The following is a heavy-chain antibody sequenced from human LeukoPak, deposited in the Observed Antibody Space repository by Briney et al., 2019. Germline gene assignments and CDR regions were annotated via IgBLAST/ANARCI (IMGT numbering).Heavy chain of an antibody. D-gene: IGHD6-19*01. CDR1: GGSISSSSYY. Sequence: SETLSLTCTVSGGSISSSSYYWGWLRQPPGTGLEWFGSIYYSGSTYYNPSLKSRVTITEDTSKNQFSLKLSSVTAADTAVYYCVHTLPGQWLVYWGQGTLVTVSS. CDR2: IYYSGST. J-gene: IGHJ4*02. CDR3: VHTLPGQWLVY. V-gene: IGHV4-39*01.